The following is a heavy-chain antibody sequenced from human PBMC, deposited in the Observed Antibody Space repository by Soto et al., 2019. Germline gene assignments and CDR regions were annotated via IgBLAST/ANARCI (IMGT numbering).Heavy chain of an antibody. Sequence: SETLSLTCAVYCGSFSGYYWSWIRQPPGKGLEWIGEINHSGSTNYNPSLKSRVTISVDTSKNQFSLKLSSVTAADTAVYYCARGPGSYYKYYYYGMDVWGQGTTVTVSS. D-gene: IGHD3-10*01. J-gene: IGHJ6*02. CDR3: ARGPGSYYKYYYYGMDV. CDR1: CGSFSGYY. CDR2: INHSGST. V-gene: IGHV4-34*01.